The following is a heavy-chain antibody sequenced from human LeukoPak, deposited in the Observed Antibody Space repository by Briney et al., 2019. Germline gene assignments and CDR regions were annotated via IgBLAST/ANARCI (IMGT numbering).Heavy chain of an antibody. D-gene: IGHD6-19*01. CDR2: IYYSGST. CDR1: GGSISSSSYY. J-gene: IGHJ4*02. CDR3: ARSIAVAHFDY. V-gene: IGHV4-39*07. Sequence: SETLSLTCTVSGGSISSSSYYWGWIRQPSGKGLEWIGSIYYSGSTYYNPSLKSRVTISVDTSKNQFSLKLSSVTAADTAVYYCARSIAVAHFDYWGQGTLVTVSS.